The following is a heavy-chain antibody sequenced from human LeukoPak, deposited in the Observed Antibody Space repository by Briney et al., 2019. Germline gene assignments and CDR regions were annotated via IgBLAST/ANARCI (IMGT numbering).Heavy chain of an antibody. CDR1: GGSFSGYY. D-gene: IGHD6-19*01. CDR3: ARSPPYRQWSHYFDY. CDR2: INHSGST. J-gene: IGHJ4*02. Sequence: PSETLSLTCAVYGGSFSGYYWSWIRQPPGKGLEWIGEINHSGSTNYNPSLKSRVTISVDTSKNQFSLKLSSVTAADTAVYYCARSPPYRQWSHYFDYWGQGTLVTVSS. V-gene: IGHV4-34*01.